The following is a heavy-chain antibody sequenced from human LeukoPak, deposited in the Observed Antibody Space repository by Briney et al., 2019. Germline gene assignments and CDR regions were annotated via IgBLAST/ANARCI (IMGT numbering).Heavy chain of an antibody. D-gene: IGHD6-13*01. CDR2: ISYDRSNK. J-gene: IGHJ4*02. Sequence: PGGSLRLSCAASGFTFSSYAMHWVRQAPGKGLEWVAVISYDRSNKYYADSVKGRFTISRDNSKNTLYLQMNSLRAEDTAVYYCARGDLLARSSSPFDYWGQGTLVTVSS. V-gene: IGHV3-30-3*01. CDR3: ARGDLLARSSSPFDY. CDR1: GFTFSSYA.